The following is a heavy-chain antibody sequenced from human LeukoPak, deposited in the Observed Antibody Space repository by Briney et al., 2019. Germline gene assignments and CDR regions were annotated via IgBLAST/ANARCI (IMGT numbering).Heavy chain of an antibody. CDR2: IYYSGST. CDR3: ARLVTDSSLYYYYVLDV. J-gene: IGHJ6*02. Sequence: GSLRLSCAASGFTVSSNYMSWVRQPPGKGLEWIGTIYYSGSTYYNPSLKSRVTISVDTSKKQFSLKLSSVTAADTAVYYCARLVTDSSLYYYYVLDVWGQGTTVTVSS. D-gene: IGHD2-21*02. CDR1: GFTVSSNY. V-gene: IGHV4-39*01.